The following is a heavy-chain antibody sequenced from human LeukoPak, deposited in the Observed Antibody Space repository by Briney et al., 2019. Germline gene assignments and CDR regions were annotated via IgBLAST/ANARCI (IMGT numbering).Heavy chain of an antibody. J-gene: IGHJ4*02. Sequence: ASAKVSCKASGYTFTSYYMHWVRQAPGQGLEWMGIINPSGGSTSYAQKFQGRVTMTRDMSTSTVYMELSSLRSEDTAVYYCARPGHYYDSSGYFDYWGQGTLVTVSS. CDR1: GYTFTSYY. V-gene: IGHV1-46*01. CDR3: ARPGHYYDSSGYFDY. D-gene: IGHD3-22*01. CDR2: INPSGGST.